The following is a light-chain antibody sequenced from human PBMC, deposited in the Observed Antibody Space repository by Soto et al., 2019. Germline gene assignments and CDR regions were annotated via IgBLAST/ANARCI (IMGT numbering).Light chain of an antibody. CDR1: QSVSNY. CDR2: DAS. J-gene: IGKJ2*01. Sequence: EIVLTQSPATLSLSPGERATLSCKASQSVSNYLAWYQQKPGQAPRLLIYDASNRATAIPARFSGSGSGTDFTLTISSLQPEDFATYSCQQSYRTPYTFGQGTKLETK. CDR3: QQSYRTPYT. V-gene: IGKV3-11*01.